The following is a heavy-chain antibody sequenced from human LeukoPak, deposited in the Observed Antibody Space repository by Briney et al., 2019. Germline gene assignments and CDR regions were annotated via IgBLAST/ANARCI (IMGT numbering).Heavy chain of an antibody. D-gene: IGHD3-3*01. CDR3: AGEYYDFWSGYFSTGGFDY. CDR2: ISSSSSTI. CDR1: GFTFSSYN. J-gene: IGHJ4*02. Sequence: GGSLRLSCAASGFTFSSYNMNWVRQAPGKGLEWVSYISSSSSTIYYADSVKGRFTISRDNAKNSLYLQMNSLRAEDTAVYYCAGEYYDFWSGYFSTGGFDYWGQGTLVTASS. V-gene: IGHV3-48*01.